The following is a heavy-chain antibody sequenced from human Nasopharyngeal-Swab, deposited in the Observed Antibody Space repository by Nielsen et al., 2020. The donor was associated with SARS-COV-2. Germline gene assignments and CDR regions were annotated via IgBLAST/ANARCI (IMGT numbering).Heavy chain of an antibody. Sequence: VRQAPGKGLEWMAVISYDGIKKYYADSVKGRFTLSRDNSKNTLYLQMNSLRTEDTAVYYCAKDRQLIRNYYYDMDVWGQGTTVTVSS. J-gene: IGHJ6*02. CDR2: ISYDGIKK. V-gene: IGHV3-30*18. CDR3: AKDRQLIRNYYYDMDV. D-gene: IGHD2-8*01.